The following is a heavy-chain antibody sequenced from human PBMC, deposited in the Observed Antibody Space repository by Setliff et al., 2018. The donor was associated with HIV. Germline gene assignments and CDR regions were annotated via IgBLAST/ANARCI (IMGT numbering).Heavy chain of an antibody. J-gene: IGHJ5*02. V-gene: IGHV1-18*01. CDR2: INPYNGNT. CDR1: GYTFTSYG. D-gene: IGHD3-10*01. Sequence: ASVKVSCKASGYTFTSYGISWVRQAPGQGLEWMGWINPYNGNTNYAQKLQGRVTMTTDTATSTAYMDLRSLRSDATAVYYCARDDRGRVRGVGPFDPWGQGTLVTVSS. CDR3: ARDDRGRVRGVGPFDP.